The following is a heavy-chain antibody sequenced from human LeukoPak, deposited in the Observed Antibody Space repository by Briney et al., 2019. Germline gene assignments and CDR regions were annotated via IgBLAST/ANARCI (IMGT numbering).Heavy chain of an antibody. D-gene: IGHD6-13*01. CDR3: ARGGSSSWMGY. CDR2: INHSGST. CDR1: GFTFNSYW. Sequence: PGGSLRLSCAASGFTFNSYWMHWVRQAPGKGLEWIGEINHSGSTNYNPSLKSRVTISVDTSKNQFSLKLSSVTAADTAVYYCARGGSSSWMGYWGQGTLVTVSS. J-gene: IGHJ4*02. V-gene: IGHV4-34*01.